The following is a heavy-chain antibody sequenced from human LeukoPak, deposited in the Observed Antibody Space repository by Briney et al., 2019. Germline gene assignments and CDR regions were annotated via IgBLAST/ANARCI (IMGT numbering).Heavy chain of an antibody. J-gene: IGHJ3*02. Sequence: SQTLSLTCTVSGVSISSADYWSWIRPPPGKGLEWVGYIHHSGRTHYNPSLKSRATLSLDTSKNQFSLKLTSVTAADTAVYYCAREVDVPSTSDGFDIWGQGTVVTVSS. V-gene: IGHV4-31*03. CDR2: IHHSGRT. CDR1: GVSISSADY. D-gene: IGHD2-15*01. CDR3: AREVDVPSTSDGFDI.